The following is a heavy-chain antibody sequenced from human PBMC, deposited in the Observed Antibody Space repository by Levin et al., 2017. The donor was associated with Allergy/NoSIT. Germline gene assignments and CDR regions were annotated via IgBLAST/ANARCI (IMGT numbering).Heavy chain of an antibody. V-gene: IGHV1-69*13. CDR1: GDTFRTSV. CDR3: ARSQKKFYYDTSGHPFDS. Sequence: SVKVSCKASGDTFRTSVISWVRQAPGQGLEWMGGIIPSFGTANYSHHFQGRVTFSADEATRTAYMELSSLKSDDTAVYFCARSQKKFYYDTSGHPFDSWGQGTLVTVSS. D-gene: IGHD3-22*01. J-gene: IGHJ4*02. CDR2: IIPSFGTA.